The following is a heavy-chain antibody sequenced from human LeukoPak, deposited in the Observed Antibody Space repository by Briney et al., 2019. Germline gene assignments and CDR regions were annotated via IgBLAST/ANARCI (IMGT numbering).Heavy chain of an antibody. D-gene: IGHD6-6*01. Sequence: PGGSLRLSCAASGFTFSGYGMSWVRQAPGKGLKWVSAISGSGGSTYYADSVKGRFTISRDNSKNTLYLQMNSLRAEDTAVYYCAKDKTGAARLYYYYMDVWGKGTTVTVSS. J-gene: IGHJ6*03. CDR3: AKDKTGAARLYYYYMDV. CDR2: ISGSGGST. CDR1: GFTFSGYG. V-gene: IGHV3-23*01.